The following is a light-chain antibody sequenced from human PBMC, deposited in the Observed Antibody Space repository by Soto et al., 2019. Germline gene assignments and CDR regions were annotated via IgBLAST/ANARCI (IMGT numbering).Light chain of an antibody. J-gene: IGKJ2*01. Sequence: DIQMTQSPSSLSASIGDRVTIACRASQSISTYLNWNQDKPGKAPKVLIYGASRLQSGVPSRFSGSGSATDFTLIISSLQPEDFATYYCQQNYTTPYTFSQGTKLEI. CDR2: GAS. CDR1: QSISTY. CDR3: QQNYTTPYT. V-gene: IGKV1-39*01.